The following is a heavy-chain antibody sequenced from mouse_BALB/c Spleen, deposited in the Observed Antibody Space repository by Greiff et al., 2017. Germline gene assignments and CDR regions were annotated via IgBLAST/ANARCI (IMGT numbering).Heavy chain of an antibody. CDR1: GFTFSSYA. J-gene: IGHJ1*01. V-gene: IGHV5-9-3*01. D-gene: IGHD1-1*01. CDR2: ISSGGSYT. Sequence: EVQGVESGGGLVKPGGSLKLSCAASGFTFSSYAMPWVRQTPEKRLEWVANISSGGSYTYYPDSVKGRFTLSRDNATNTLYLQMSSLRSEDTAMYYCARDGADWYFDVWGAGTTVTVSS. CDR3: ARDGADWYFDV.